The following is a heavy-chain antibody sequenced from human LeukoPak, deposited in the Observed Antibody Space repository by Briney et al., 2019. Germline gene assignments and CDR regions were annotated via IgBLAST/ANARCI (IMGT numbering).Heavy chain of an antibody. CDR3: ASHDFWSGYGLDY. CDR2: IYSGGST. J-gene: IGHJ4*02. CDR1: GFTVSSNY. D-gene: IGHD3-3*01. V-gene: IGHV3-53*01. Sequence: GGSLRLSCAASGFTVSSNYMSWVSQAPGKGLEWVSVIYSGGSTYYADSVKGRFTISRDNSKNTLYLQMNSLRAEDTAVYYCASHDFWSGYGLDYWGQGTLVTVSS.